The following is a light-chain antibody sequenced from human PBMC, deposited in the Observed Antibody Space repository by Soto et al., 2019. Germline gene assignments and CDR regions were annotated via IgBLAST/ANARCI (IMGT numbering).Light chain of an antibody. Sequence: QSALTQPASVSGSPGQSITISCTGTSSDVGGYNYVSWYQQHPGKAPKLMIYEVSNRPSGVSNRFSGSKSGNTASLTISGLQAEDEADYYCSSYTPSTTPVVFGGGTKVTVL. CDR1: SSDVGGYNY. CDR2: EVS. CDR3: SSYTPSTTPVV. V-gene: IGLV2-14*01. J-gene: IGLJ2*01.